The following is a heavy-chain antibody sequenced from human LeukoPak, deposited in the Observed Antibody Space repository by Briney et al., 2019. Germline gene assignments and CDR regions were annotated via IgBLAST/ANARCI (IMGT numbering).Heavy chain of an antibody. V-gene: IGHV3-21*01. Sequence: GGSLRLSCAASGFTFGDYSMNWVRQAPGKGLEWVSSISSSSSYIFYADSVKGRFTISTDNARNSLFLQMNSLRPEDTAVYYCAHVAYNWNPGSAWGQGTLVTVSS. CDR2: ISSSSSYI. CDR3: AHVAYNWNPGSA. CDR1: GFTFGDYS. D-gene: IGHD1-20*01. J-gene: IGHJ5*02.